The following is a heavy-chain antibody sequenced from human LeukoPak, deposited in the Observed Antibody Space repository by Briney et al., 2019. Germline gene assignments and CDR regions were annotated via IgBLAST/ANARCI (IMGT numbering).Heavy chain of an antibody. D-gene: IGHD1-14*01. CDR2: ITHGGGVE. CDR3: AKSRASTAAPDAFHV. Sequence: GGSLRLSCAASGFTFSNYGIHWVRQAPGKGLEWLAFITHGGGVEYYADSVKGRFTISRDNSKNSLFLQMTSLRVEDTAVYYCAKSRASTAAPDAFHVWGQGTMVTVSS. V-gene: IGHV3-30*02. J-gene: IGHJ3*01. CDR1: GFTFSNYG.